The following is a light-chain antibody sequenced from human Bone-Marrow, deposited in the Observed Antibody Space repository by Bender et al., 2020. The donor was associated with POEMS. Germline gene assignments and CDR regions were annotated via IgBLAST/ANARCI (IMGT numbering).Light chain of an antibody. CDR2: DVI. Sequence: QSALTQPASVSGSPGQSITISCTGSNSDIDDYGYVSWYQQHPGKAPKLIIYDVIKRPSGVSNRFSGSQSGNTASLTISGLQSEDEADYYCCSYAGPWVFGGGTKVTVL. CDR3: CSYAGPWV. J-gene: IGLJ3*02. CDR1: NSDIDDYGY. V-gene: IGLV2-14*03.